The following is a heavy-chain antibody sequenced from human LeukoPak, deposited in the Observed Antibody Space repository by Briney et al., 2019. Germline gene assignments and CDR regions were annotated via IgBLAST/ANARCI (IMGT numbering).Heavy chain of an antibody. CDR1: GFTFSSYG. V-gene: IGHV3-30*03. J-gene: IGHJ4*02. CDR3: ARDASVGPIAAAGNDY. CDR2: ISYDGSNK. Sequence: PGGSLRLSCAASGFTFSSYGMHWVRQAPGKGLEWVAVISYDGSNKYYADSVKGRFTISRDNSKNTLYLQMNSLRAEDTAVYYCARDASVGPIAAAGNDYWGQGTLVTVSS. D-gene: IGHD6-13*01.